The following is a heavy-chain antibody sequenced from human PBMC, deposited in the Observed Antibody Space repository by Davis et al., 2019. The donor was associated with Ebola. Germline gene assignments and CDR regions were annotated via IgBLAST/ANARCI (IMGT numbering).Heavy chain of an antibody. CDR2: ISTYNGNT. J-gene: IGHJ4*02. Sequence: AASVKVSCKASGGTFSSYAISWVRQAPGQGLEWMGWISTYNGNTNYAQKLQGRVTMTTDTSTSTAYMELRSLRSDDTAVYYCARDQGTIFGVVITRSDYWGQGTLVTVSS. D-gene: IGHD3-3*01. CDR1: GGTFSSYA. CDR3: ARDQGTIFGVVITRSDY. V-gene: IGHV1-18*01.